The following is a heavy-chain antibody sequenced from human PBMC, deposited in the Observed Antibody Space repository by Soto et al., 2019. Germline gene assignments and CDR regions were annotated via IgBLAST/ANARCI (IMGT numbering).Heavy chain of an antibody. CDR1: AASFSKYY. Sequence: SETLSLTCTVSAASFSKYYWTWIRQPPGKGLEWIGYIYFNGNTKYNPSLEGRLTISIDTSKKEFSLKLTSVTAADAAVYYCATVTFGGIVLAHWGQGTLVTVSS. CDR2: IYFNGNT. D-gene: IGHD3-16*01. CDR3: ATVTFGGIVLAH. V-gene: IGHV4-59*01. J-gene: IGHJ1*01.